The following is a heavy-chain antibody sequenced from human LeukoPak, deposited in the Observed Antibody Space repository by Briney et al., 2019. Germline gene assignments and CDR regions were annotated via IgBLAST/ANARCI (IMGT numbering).Heavy chain of an antibody. CDR3: ARQWGHTYGSYLDY. CDR2: IYPDDSDT. CDR1: GYRFTSYW. V-gene: IGHV5-51*01. Sequence: GESLKISCKGSGYRFTSYWRGWVRQMPGKGLEWMGIIYPDDSDTRYSPSFQGQVTFSADESISTAYLQWSSLKASDTAMYYCARQWGHTYGSYLDYWGPGTLVTVSS. J-gene: IGHJ4*02. D-gene: IGHD5-18*01.